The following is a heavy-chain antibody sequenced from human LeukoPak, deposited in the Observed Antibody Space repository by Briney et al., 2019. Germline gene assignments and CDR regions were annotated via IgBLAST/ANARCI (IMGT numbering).Heavy chain of an antibody. CDR3: ARGRGDYGDYLFDY. D-gene: IGHD4-17*01. CDR1: GGTFSSYA. J-gene: IGHJ4*02. CDR2: IIPIFGTA. V-gene: IGHV1-69*01. Sequence: GSSVKVSCKASGGTFSSYAISWVRQAPVQGLEWMGGIIPIFGTANYSQKFQGRVTITADESTSTAYMELSSLRSEDTAVYYCARGRGDYGDYLFDYWGQGTLVTVSS.